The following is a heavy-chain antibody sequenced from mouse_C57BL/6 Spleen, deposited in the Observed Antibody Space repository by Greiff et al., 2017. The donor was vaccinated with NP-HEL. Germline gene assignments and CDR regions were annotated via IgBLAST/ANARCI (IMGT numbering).Heavy chain of an antibody. CDR1: GYAFTNYL. CDR2: INPGSGGT. Sequence: VQLQQSGAELVRPGTSVKVSCKASGYAFTNYLIEWVKQRPGQGLEWIGVINPGSGGTNYNEKFKGKATLTADKSSSTAYMQLSSLTSGDSAVYFCARGNYYGSSPYAMDYWGQGTSVTVSS. CDR3: ARGNYYGSSPYAMDY. D-gene: IGHD1-1*01. V-gene: IGHV1-54*01. J-gene: IGHJ4*01.